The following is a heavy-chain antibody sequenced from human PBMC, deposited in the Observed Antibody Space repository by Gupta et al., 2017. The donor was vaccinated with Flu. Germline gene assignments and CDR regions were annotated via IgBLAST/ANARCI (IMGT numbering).Heavy chain of an antibody. CDR2: IRNKANSYTT. V-gene: IGHV3-72*01. D-gene: IGHD2-8*02. J-gene: IGHJ4*02. Sequence: EVRLVESGGGLVQPGGSLRLSCVVSGFTFSEHSMDWIRQAPGKGLEWVGRIRNKANSYTTEYAASVKDRFTITRDDSKDSLYLQMNSLNNGDTAVYYCSRGETGPSPPGRNDCRGQGTLVTVSS. CDR1: GFTFSEHS. CDR3: SRGETGPSPPGRNDC.